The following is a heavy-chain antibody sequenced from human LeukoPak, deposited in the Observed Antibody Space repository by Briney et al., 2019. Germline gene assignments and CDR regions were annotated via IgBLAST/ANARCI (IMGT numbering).Heavy chain of an antibody. CDR1: GYTLTELS. V-gene: IGHV1-69*13. CDR3: AEHSCGGGMCYYYYYGMDV. Sequence: SVKVSCKVSGYTLTELSMHWVRQAPGQGLEWMGGIIPIFGTANYAQKFQGRVTITADESTSTAYMELSSLRSEDTAVYYCAEHSCGGGMCYYYYYGMDVWGQGTTVTVSS. D-gene: IGHD3-16*01. J-gene: IGHJ6*02. CDR2: IIPIFGTA.